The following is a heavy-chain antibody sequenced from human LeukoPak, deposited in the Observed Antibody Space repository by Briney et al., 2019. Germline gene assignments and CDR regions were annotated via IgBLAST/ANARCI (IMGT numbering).Heavy chain of an antibody. D-gene: IGHD3-10*01. CDR2: NSSGNNYI. V-gene: IGHV3-21*04. Sequence: GGSLRLSCAASGFTFSHYSMNMNWVRQAPGKGLEWDSSNSSGNNYIYYAQSVKGRFTISRDNSKNTLYLQMNSLRAEDTAVYYCAKATGGLRWVGVKDYIDYWGQGTLVTVSS. CDR1: GFTFSHYS. J-gene: IGHJ4*02. CDR3: AKATGGLRWVGVKDYIDY.